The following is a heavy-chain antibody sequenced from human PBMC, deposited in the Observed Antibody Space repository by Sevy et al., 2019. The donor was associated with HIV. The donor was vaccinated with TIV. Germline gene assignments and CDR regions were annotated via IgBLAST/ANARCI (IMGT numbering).Heavy chain of an antibody. CDR3: AKDIVVVVGDAFDI. Sequence: GGSLRLSCAASGFTFTSYAMSWVRQAPGKGLEWLSAISGSESSTYYADSVKGRFTISRDNSKNTLYLQMNNLRAEDTALYYCAKDIVVVVGDAFDIWGQGTMVTVSS. V-gene: IGHV3-23*01. D-gene: IGHD2-2*01. CDR2: ISGSESST. CDR1: GFTFTSYA. J-gene: IGHJ3*02.